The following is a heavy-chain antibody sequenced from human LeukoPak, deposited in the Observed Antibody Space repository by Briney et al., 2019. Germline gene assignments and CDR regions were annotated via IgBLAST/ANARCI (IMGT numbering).Heavy chain of an antibody. J-gene: IGHJ4*02. V-gene: IGHV3-23*01. CDR1: GFTFSSYA. CDR3: TKARYSDNWSGQD. Sequence: PGGSLRLSCAASGFTFSSYAMTWVRQAPGKGLEWVSGITNSGGSTFYADFVKGGFTIFRDNSRNTLYLQMNSLRAEDAAVYYCTKARYSDNWSGQDWGQGTLVTVSS. CDR2: ITNSGGST. D-gene: IGHD1-20*01.